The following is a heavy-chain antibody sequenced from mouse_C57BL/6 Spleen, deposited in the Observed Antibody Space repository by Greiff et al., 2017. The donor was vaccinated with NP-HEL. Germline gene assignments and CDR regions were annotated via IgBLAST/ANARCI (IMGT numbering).Heavy chain of an antibody. CDR3: ATSSYTWFAY. CDR1: GYTFTSYD. D-gene: IGHD1-1*01. CDR2: IYPGDGST. V-gene: IGHV1-85*01. J-gene: IGHJ3*01. Sequence: VQLQQSGPELVKPGASVKLSCKASGYTFTSYDINWVKQRPGQGLEWIGWIYPGDGSTKYNEKFKGKATLTVDTSSSTAYMELHSLTSEDSAVYFCATSSYTWFAYWGQGTLVTVSA.